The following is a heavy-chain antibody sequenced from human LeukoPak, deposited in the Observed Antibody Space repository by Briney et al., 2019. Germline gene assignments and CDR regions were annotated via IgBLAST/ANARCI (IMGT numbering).Heavy chain of an antibody. Sequence: GGSLRLCCAAPGFIFSNFAMDWVRQAPGKGVGWVAVLSYDGSEKYYADSVKGRFNISRDNSKNTLYLQMNSLRTEDTAVYYCAKAMGYCSSDSCYPDNWFDPWGQGTLVTVSS. CDR3: AKAMGYCSSDSCYPDNWFDP. CDR1: GFIFSNFA. J-gene: IGHJ5*02. D-gene: IGHD2-2*01. V-gene: IGHV3-30*04. CDR2: LSYDGSEK.